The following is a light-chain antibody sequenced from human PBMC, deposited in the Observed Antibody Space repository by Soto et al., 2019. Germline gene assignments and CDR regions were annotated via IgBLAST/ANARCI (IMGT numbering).Light chain of an antibody. CDR1: SSDVGGYNY. CDR3: SSYTSGSTLYV. J-gene: IGLJ1*01. V-gene: IGLV2-14*01. Sequence: LSQPASVSGSPGQSITISCTGTSSDVGGYNYVYWYQQHPGKAPKLMIYDVSNRPSGVSNRFSGSKSGNTASLTISGLQAEDEADYYCSSYTSGSTLYVFGTGTKVTVL. CDR2: DVS.